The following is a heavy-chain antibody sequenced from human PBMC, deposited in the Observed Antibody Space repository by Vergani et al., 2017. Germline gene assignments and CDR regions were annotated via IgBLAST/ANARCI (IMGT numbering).Heavy chain of an antibody. V-gene: IGHV3-9*01. CDR2: ISWNIGSI. D-gene: IGHD1-26*01. Sequence: EVQLVESGGGLVQPGRSLRLSCAASGFTFDDYAMHWVRQAPGKGLEWVSGISWNIGSIGSADSVKGRFTISGDNAKSSLYLQMNSLRVEDTALYYCGKGRSGSYYGAFDYWGQGTLVTVSS. CDR1: GFTFDDYA. CDR3: GKGRSGSYYGAFDY. J-gene: IGHJ4*02.